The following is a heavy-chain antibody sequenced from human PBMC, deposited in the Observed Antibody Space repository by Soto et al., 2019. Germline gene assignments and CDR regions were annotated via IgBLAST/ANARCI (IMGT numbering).Heavy chain of an antibody. CDR3: ARGCRPGLNYGMDV. CDR2: IIPIFGTA. V-gene: IGHV1-69*13. D-gene: IGHD2-15*01. Sequence: SVKVSCKASGGTFSSYAISWVRQAPGQGLEWMGGIIPIFGTANYAQKFQGRVTITADESTSTAYMEPSSLRSEDTAVYYCARGCRPGLNYGMDVWGQGTTVTVSS. CDR1: GGTFSSYA. J-gene: IGHJ6*02.